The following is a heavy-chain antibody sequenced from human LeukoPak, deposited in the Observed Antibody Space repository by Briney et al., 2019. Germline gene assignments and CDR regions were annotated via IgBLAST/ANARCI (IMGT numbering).Heavy chain of an antibody. CDR2: ISAYNGNT. V-gene: IGHV1-18*01. D-gene: IGHD1-1*01. J-gene: IGHJ4*02. CDR3: ARQGELGELEPLFFDY. CDR1: GYTFTSYG. Sequence: GASVTVSCKASGYTFTSYGISWVRQAPGQGLEWMGWISAYNGNTNYAQKLQGRVTMTTDTSTSTAYMELRSLRSDDTAVYYCARQGELGELEPLFFDYWGQGTLVTVSS.